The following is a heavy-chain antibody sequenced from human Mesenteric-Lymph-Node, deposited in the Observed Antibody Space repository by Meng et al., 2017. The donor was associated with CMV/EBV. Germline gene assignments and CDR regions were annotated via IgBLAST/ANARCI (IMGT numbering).Heavy chain of an antibody. D-gene: IGHD4-11*01. CDR1: GFAFSDYW. CDR2: IGYDGSST. V-gene: IGHV3-74*01. CDR3: ARVATITTIPWFDP. J-gene: IGHJ5*02. Sequence: SGFAFSDYWMHWVRQAPGKGLVWISRIGYDGSSTSYADSVKGRFTVSRDNAKNTLYLQMNSLRVEDTAVYYCARVATITTIPWFDPWGPGTLVTVSS.